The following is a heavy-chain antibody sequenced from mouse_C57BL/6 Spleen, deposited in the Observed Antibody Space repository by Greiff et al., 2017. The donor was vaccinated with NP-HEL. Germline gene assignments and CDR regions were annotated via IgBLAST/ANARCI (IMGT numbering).Heavy chain of an antibody. V-gene: IGHV1-7*01. Sequence: QVQLKQSGAELAKPGASVKLSCKASGYTFTSYWMHWVQQRPGQGLEWIGYINPSSGYIKYKQTFKDKVTLTADKSSSTAYMQLSSLTYEYSAGYYCARGGYDYEGGFAYWGQGTLVTVSA. CDR1: GYTFTSYW. J-gene: IGHJ3*01. D-gene: IGHD2-4*01. CDR2: INPSSGYI. CDR3: ARGGYDYEGGFAY.